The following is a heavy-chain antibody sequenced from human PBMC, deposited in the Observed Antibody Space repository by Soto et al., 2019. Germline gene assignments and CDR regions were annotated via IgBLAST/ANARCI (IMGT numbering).Heavy chain of an antibody. V-gene: IGHV4-59*08. CDR1: GGSISDYY. J-gene: IGHJ4*02. Sequence: QVQLQESGPGLVKPSETLSLTCTVSGGSISDYYWNWIRQPPGKGLESIGYIYYSGSTNYNPSLMSRVTISVDTSKNQFSLKLSSVTAADTAVYYCARGRPEDYWGQGTLVTVS. CDR3: ARGRPEDY. CDR2: IYYSGST.